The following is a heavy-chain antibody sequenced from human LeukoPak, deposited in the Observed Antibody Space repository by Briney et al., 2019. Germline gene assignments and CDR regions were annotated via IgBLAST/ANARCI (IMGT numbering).Heavy chain of an antibody. CDR2: IYYSGST. J-gene: IGHJ5*02. CDR1: GYSISSGYY. D-gene: IGHD1-26*01. V-gene: IGHV4-30-4*08. Sequence: SETLSLTCAVSGYSISSGYYWSWIRQPPGKGLEWIGYIYYSGSTYYNPSLKSRVTISVDTSKNQFSLKLSSVTAADTAVYYCAREAQWEPTYWFDPWGQGTLVTVSS. CDR3: AREAQWEPTYWFDP.